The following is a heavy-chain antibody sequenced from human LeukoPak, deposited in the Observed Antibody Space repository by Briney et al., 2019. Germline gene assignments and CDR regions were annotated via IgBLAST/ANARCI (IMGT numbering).Heavy chain of an antibody. J-gene: IGHJ6*02. CDR3: AREAGLLTYYYYGMDV. Sequence: ASVKVSCKASGYTFTGYYMHWVRQAPGQGLEWMGWISAYNGNTNYAQKLQGRVTMTTDTSTSTAYMELRSLRSDDTAVYYCAREAGLLTYYYYGMDVWGQGTTVTVSS. CDR1: GYTFTGYY. D-gene: IGHD1-26*01. CDR2: ISAYNGNT. V-gene: IGHV1-18*04.